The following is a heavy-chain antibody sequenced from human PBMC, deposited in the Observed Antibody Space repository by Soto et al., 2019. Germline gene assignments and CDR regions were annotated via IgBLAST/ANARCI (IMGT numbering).Heavy chain of an antibody. CDR2: ISWDSGSV. J-gene: IGHJ4*02. CDR1: GFTFDDYA. D-gene: IGHD3-10*01. V-gene: IGHV3-9*01. Sequence: EVQLVESGGGLVQPGRSLSLTCAASGFTFDDYAMHWVRQAPGKGLEWVSGISWDSGSVGYADSVKGRFTISRDNAKNSLYLQMNGLRPQDTALYYCAKDVSASGSFFDYWGQGTLVTVSS. CDR3: AKDVSASGSFFDY.